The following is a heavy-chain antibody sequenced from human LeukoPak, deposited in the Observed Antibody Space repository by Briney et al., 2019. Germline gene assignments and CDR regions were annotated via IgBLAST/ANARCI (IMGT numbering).Heavy chain of an antibody. D-gene: IGHD3-10*01. Sequence: GGSLRLSCSASGFTFRSSAMSWVRQAPGKGLDWVSAISGSGGSTYFADSVKGRFTISRDNSKNTLYLQMNSLRAEDTAVYYCAKGSSSGSYYYYYYMDVWGKGTTVTVSS. J-gene: IGHJ6*03. CDR1: GFTFRSSA. CDR3: AKGSSSGSYYYYYYMDV. CDR2: ISGSGGST. V-gene: IGHV3-23*01.